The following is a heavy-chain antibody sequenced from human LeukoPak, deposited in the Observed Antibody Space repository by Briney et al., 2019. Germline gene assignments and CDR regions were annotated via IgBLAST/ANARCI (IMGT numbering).Heavy chain of an antibody. CDR1: GGSISSYY. J-gene: IGHJ4*02. Sequence: PSETLSLTCTVSGGSISSYYWSWIRQPPGKGLEWIGYIYYSGSTNYNPPLKSRVTISVDTSKNQFSLKLSSVTAADTAVYYCAACIAVAGIVVWGQGTLVTVSS. CDR3: AACIAVAGIVV. D-gene: IGHD6-19*01. CDR2: IYYSGST. V-gene: IGHV4-59*01.